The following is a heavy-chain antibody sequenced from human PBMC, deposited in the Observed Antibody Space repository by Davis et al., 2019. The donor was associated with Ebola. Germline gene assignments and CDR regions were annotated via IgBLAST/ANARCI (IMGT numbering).Heavy chain of an antibody. Sequence: AASVKVSCKASGYTFTSYGISWVRQAPGQGLEWMGWISAYNGNTNYAQKLQGRVTMTTDTSTSTAYMELRSLRSDDTAVYYCARDLKGSGSSHFDYWGQGTLVTVSS. CDR1: GYTFTSYG. CDR2: ISAYNGNT. V-gene: IGHV1-18*01. D-gene: IGHD3-10*01. J-gene: IGHJ4*02. CDR3: ARDLKGSGSSHFDY.